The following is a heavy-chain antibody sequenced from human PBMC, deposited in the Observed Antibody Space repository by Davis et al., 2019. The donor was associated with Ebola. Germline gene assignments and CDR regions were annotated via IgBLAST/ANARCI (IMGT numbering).Heavy chain of an antibody. CDR3: ARGAGDAFDI. Sequence: PSETLSLTCTVSGGSINSYYWSWFRQPAGKGLEWIGRIHTSGSTNYNPSLKSRLTMSVDTSKNQFSLRLSSVTAADTAVYYCARGAGDAFDIWGQGTMVTVSS. CDR2: IHTSGST. CDR1: GGSINSYY. J-gene: IGHJ3*02. V-gene: IGHV4-4*07.